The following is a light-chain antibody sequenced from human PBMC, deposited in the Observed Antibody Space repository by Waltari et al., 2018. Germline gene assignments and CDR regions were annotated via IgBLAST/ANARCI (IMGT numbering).Light chain of an antibody. Sequence: QSALTQPASVSGSPGQSITISCSGTSSDVGSYHHVSRFQQHPDKAPKLIIYDVNRWPSGVSDRFSGSKSGNTASLTISGLQAEDEADYFCNSFTRDNTWVFGGGTKVTVL. J-gene: IGLJ3*02. CDR2: DVN. V-gene: IGLV2-14*01. CDR3: NSFTRDNTWV. CDR1: SSDVGSYHH.